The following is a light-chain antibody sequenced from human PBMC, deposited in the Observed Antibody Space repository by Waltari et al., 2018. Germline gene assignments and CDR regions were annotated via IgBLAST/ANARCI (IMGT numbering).Light chain of an antibody. V-gene: IGLV2-23*02. J-gene: IGLJ3*02. CDR3: SSYAGSVV. CDR1: SSDIGSYNV. Sequence: QSALTQPASVSGSRGQSITISCTGSSSDIGSYNVVSWYQHHPGKPPKPLIYGVNNRPSEVSTRFPGSKSGNTASLTISGLQAEDEADYYCSSYAGSVVFGGGTKLTVL. CDR2: GVN.